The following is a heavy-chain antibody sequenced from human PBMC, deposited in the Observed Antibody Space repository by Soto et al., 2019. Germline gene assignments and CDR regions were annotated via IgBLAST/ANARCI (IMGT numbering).Heavy chain of an antibody. CDR3: ATAARGYSYGFDY. V-gene: IGHV1-69*12. CDR1: GGTFSSHA. Sequence: QVQLVQTGAEVKKPGSSVKVSCKASGGTFSSHAISWVRQAPGQGLEWMGGIIPIFGTANYAQKFQGRVTITAGESTSTAYMELSSLRSEDTAVYYCATAARGYSYGFDYWGQGTLVTVSS. D-gene: IGHD5-18*01. J-gene: IGHJ4*02. CDR2: IIPIFGTA.